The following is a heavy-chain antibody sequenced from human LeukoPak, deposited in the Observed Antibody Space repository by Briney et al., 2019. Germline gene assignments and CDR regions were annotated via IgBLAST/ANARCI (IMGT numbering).Heavy chain of an antibody. J-gene: IGHJ4*02. D-gene: IGHD3-10*01. CDR1: GYTFTSYA. V-gene: IGHV7-4-1*02. CDR3: ARIMGEYFLYGSGSYYFDY. CDR2: INTNTGNP. Sequence: GASVKVSCKASGYTFTSYAMNWVRQAPGQGLEWMGWINTNTGNPTYAQGFTGRFVFSLDTSVSTAYLQISSLKAEDTAVYYCARIMGEYFLYGSGSYYFDYWGQGTLVTASS.